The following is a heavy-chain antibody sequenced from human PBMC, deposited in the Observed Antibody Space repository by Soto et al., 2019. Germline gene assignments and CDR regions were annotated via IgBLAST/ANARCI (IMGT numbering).Heavy chain of an antibody. CDR2: ISGSGGST. V-gene: IGHV3-23*01. Sequence: EVPLLESGGGLVQPGGSLRLSCAASGFTFSSYAMSWVRQAPGKGLEWVSAISGSGGSTYYADSVKGRFTISRDNSKNTLYLQMNSLRAEDTAVYYCAKDYYYDSSGYYPTDAFDIWGQGTMVTVSS. CDR3: AKDYYYDSSGYYPTDAFDI. J-gene: IGHJ3*02. D-gene: IGHD3-22*01. CDR1: GFTFSSYA.